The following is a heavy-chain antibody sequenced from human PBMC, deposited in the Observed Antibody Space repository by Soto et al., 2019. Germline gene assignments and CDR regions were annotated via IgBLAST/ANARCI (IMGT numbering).Heavy chain of an antibody. J-gene: IGHJ3*02. D-gene: IGHD2-2*01. CDR3: ARRVMGGLVVPAATLEEDAFDI. V-gene: IGHV5-10-1*01. CDR2: IDPSDSYT. CDR1: GYSFTSYW. Sequence: PGESLKISCKGSGYSFTSYWISWVRQMPGKGLEWMGRIDPSDSYTNYSPSFQGHVTISADKSISTAYLQWSSLKASDTAMYYCARRVMGGLVVPAATLEEDAFDIWGQGTMVTVSS.